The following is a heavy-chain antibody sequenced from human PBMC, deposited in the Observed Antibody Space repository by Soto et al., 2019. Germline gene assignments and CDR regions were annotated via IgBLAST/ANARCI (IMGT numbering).Heavy chain of an antibody. J-gene: IGHJ4*02. CDR2: INPNSGGT. Sequence: GASVKVSCKASGYTFTGYYMHWVRQAPGQGLEWMGWINPNSGGTNYAQKFQGWVTMTRDTSISTAYMELSRLRSDDTAVYYCARGDYDILTGYYVGALGLDYWGQGTLVTVSS. V-gene: IGHV1-2*04. D-gene: IGHD3-9*01. CDR1: GYTFTGYY. CDR3: ARGDYDILTGYYVGALGLDY.